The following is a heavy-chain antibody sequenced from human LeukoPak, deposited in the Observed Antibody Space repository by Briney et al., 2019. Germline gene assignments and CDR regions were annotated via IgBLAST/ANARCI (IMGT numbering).Heavy chain of an antibody. CDR2: MCPSGRT. CDR3: ATSYDGKTAPHDL. D-gene: IGHD4-23*01. J-gene: IGHJ5*02. CDR1: NDSISSYC. V-gene: IGHV4-4*08. Sequence: PSETLSLTCTVSNDSISSYCCSWVRQPPGKGLEWIGFMCPSGRTDYNPSLKSRVTMSLDTSKNQLSMELSFLTAADTAVYYCATSYDGKTAPHDLWGHGTLVTVSS.